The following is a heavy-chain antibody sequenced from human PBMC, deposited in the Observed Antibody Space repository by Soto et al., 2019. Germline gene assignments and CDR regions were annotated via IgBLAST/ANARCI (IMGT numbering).Heavy chain of an antibody. CDR1: GGSINSVDYY. J-gene: IGHJ4*02. CDR3: ARVQRDTAMGHFDY. CDR2: TFYFGTT. D-gene: IGHD5-18*01. V-gene: IGHV4-30-4*01. Sequence: QVQLQESGPGLVKPSQTLSLICSVSGGSINSVDYYWSWIRQTPGKRLEWIGYTFYFGTTDYMPSLKSRVTMSVDTSKNQFSLKLSSVTAADTAVYYCARVQRDTAMGHFDYWGQGTLVVVSS.